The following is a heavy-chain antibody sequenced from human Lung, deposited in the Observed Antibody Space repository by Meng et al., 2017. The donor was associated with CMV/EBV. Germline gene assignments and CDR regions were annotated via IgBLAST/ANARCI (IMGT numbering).Heavy chain of an antibody. Sequence: ASXXVSXKASGYTFTGYNMHWVRQAPGQGLEWMGWINPDSGDTRYAEKFQGRVTLTRDTSITTAYMELSRLKSDDTAVFFCARLFHTSLGTNYYYGMDVRXQGTTVTVSS. V-gene: IGHV1-2*02. J-gene: IGHJ6*01. CDR1: GYTFTGYN. D-gene: IGHD3-10*01. CDR3: ARLFHTSLGTNYYYGMDV. CDR2: INPDSGDT.